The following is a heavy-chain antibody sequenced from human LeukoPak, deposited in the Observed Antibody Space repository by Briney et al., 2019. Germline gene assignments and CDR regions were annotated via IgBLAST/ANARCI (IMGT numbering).Heavy chain of an antibody. Sequence: GGSLRLSCAASGFTFSSYAMSWVRQAPGKGLEWVSSISSSSSYIYYADSVKGRFTISRDDAKNSLYLQMNSLRVEDTAVYHCVRYFTAVAPTLRLDYWGQGTLVTVSS. CDR2: ISSSSSYI. V-gene: IGHV3-21*04. CDR1: GFTFSSYA. D-gene: IGHD6-19*01. CDR3: VRYFTAVAPTLRLDY. J-gene: IGHJ4*02.